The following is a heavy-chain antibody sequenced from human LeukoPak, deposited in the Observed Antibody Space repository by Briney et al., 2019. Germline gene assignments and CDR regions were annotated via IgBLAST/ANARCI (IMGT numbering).Heavy chain of an antibody. D-gene: IGHD3-10*01. J-gene: IGHJ4*02. CDR2: ISYDGSNK. V-gene: IGHV3-30*18. CDR3: AKDPTKMVRGVTYYFDY. Sequence: GSLRLSCAASGFTFSSYGMHWVRQAPGKGLEWVAVISYDGSNKYYADSVKGRFTISRDNSKNTLYLQMNSLRAEDTAVYYCAKDPTKMVRGVTYYFDYWGQGTLVTVSS. CDR1: GFTFSSYG.